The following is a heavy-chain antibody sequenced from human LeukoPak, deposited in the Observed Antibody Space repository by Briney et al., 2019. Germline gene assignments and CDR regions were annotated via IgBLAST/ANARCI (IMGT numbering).Heavy chain of an antibody. CDR1: GFTFSRYW. V-gene: IGHV3-7*03. Sequence: QTGVSLRLSCVVSGFTFSRYWMSWVRQAPGKGLEWVASIKQDGNEKYYVDSVKGRFTISRDNAKNSLYLQMSSLRAEDTAVYYCASHDYGDYASFDYWGQGTLVTVSS. D-gene: IGHD4-17*01. CDR2: IKQDGNEK. CDR3: ASHDYGDYASFDY. J-gene: IGHJ4*02.